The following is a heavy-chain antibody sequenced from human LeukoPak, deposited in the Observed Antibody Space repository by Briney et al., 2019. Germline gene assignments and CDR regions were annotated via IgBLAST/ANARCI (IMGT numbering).Heavy chain of an antibody. D-gene: IGHD3-10*01. Sequence: SGPTLVNPTQTLTLTCTFSGFSLSTSGVGVGWIRQPPGKALEWLALIYWNDDKRYSPSLKSRLTITKDTSKNQVVLTMTNMDPVDTATYYCAHSSMVRGVIPQPFDYWGQGTLVTVSS. V-gene: IGHV2-5*01. J-gene: IGHJ4*02. CDR1: GFSLSTSGVG. CDR2: IYWNDDK. CDR3: AHSSMVRGVIPQPFDY.